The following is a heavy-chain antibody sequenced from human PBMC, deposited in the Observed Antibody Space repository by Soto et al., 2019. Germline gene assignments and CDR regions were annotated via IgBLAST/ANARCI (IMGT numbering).Heavy chain of an antibody. D-gene: IGHD3-9*01. CDR1: GYIFTTYG. Sequence: VQLVQSGAEVKKPGASVKVSCKASGYIFTTYGISWVRQAPGQGLEWMGWINAYNGNTNYAEKFQGRVTLTRDTTKTTAYMELRSLMSDDTAVYFCVRYLYYDILTVYIGFDSWGQGTLVTVSS. V-gene: IGHV1-18*01. CDR3: VRYLYYDILTVYIGFDS. CDR2: INAYNGNT. J-gene: IGHJ4*02.